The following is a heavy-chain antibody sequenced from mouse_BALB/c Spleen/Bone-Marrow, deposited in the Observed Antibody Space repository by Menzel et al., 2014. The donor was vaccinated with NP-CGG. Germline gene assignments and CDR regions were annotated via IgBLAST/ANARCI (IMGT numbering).Heavy chain of an antibody. Sequence: VQLKESGAELVRSGASVKLSCTASGFNIKDYYMHWVKQRPEQGLEWIGWIDPENGDTEYAPTFQGKATMTADTSSNTAYLQLSSLTSEDTAVYYCNARYYYAMDYWGQGTSVTVSS. J-gene: IGHJ4*01. CDR1: GFNIKDYY. CDR3: NARYYYAMDY. V-gene: IGHV14-4*02. CDR2: IDPENGDT.